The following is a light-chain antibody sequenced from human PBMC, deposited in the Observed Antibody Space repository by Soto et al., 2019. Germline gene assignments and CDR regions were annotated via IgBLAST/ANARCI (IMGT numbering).Light chain of an antibody. V-gene: IGKV1-33*01. Sequence: DIQMTQSPSSLSASVGDRVTITCRASQDISNYLNWYQHKPGKAPKLLIYDAFNLKTGVPSRFSGSGSGTDFTFTISSLXPEDIATYYCQQYDNIPPLTFGGGTKVDIK. J-gene: IGKJ4*01. CDR1: QDISNY. CDR3: QQYDNIPPLT. CDR2: DAF.